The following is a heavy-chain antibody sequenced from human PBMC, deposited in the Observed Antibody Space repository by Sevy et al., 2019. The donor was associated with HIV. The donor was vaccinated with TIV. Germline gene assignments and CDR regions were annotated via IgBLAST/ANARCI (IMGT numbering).Heavy chain of an antibody. D-gene: IGHD3-16*01. J-gene: IGHJ4*02. V-gene: IGHV3-23*01. CDR2: ITGGGDST. CDR3: AGGVKSLVTDLDY. Sequence: GGSLRLSCAASGFTVSTYAINWVRQAPGEGLEWVSAITGGGDSTYYADSVKGGFTISRDNSRNMVYLQMNSLRAEETAVYYSAGGVKSLVTDLDYWGQGTLVTVSS. CDR1: GFTVSTYA.